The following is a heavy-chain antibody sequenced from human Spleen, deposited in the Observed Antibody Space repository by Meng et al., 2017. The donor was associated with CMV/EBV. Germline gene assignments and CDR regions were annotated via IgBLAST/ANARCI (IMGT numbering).Heavy chain of an antibody. CDR2: INHSGST. CDR1: GGSFSGYS. D-gene: IGHD1-26*01. J-gene: IGHJ5*02. CDR3: ARASGTYYGHWFDP. V-gene: IGHV4-34*01. Sequence: QVELQQWGAGLLKPSETLSLTCAVYGGSFSGYSWNWIRQPPGEGLEWIGEINHSGSTNYNPSLKSRVTISVDTSKNQFSLKLSAVTAADTAMYYCARASGTYYGHWFDPWGQGTLVTVSS.